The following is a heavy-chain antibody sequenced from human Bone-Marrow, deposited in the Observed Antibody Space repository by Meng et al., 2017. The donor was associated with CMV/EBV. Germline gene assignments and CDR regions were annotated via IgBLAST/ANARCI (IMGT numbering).Heavy chain of an antibody. CDR3: ARESPHYKYCSSTSCYRQIDY. J-gene: IGHJ4*02. Sequence: SETLSLTCAVYGGSFSGYYWSWIRQPPGKGLEWIGEINHSGSTYYNPSLKSRVTISVDTSKNQFSLKLSSVTAADTAVYYCARESPHYKYCSSTSCYRQIDYWGQGTLVTVSS. CDR1: GGSFSGYY. CDR2: INHSGST. D-gene: IGHD2-2*02. V-gene: IGHV4-34*01.